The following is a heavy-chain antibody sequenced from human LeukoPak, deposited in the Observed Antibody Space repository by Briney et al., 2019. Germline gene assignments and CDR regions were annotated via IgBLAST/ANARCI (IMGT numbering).Heavy chain of an antibody. Sequence: GMSLRLSCAASGFTFSSYGMHWVRQAPGKGLEWVAVISYDGSNKYYADSVKGRFTISRDNSKNTLYLQMNSLRAEDTAVYYCAKDFFYYDSSGPPDYWGQGTLVTVSS. D-gene: IGHD3-22*01. CDR2: ISYDGSNK. CDR3: AKDFFYYDSSGPPDY. V-gene: IGHV3-30*18. CDR1: GFTFSSYG. J-gene: IGHJ4*02.